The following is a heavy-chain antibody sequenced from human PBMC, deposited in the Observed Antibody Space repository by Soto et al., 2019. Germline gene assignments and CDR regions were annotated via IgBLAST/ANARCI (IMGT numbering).Heavy chain of an antibody. J-gene: IGHJ4*02. V-gene: IGHV3-48*02. CDR1: GFTFSSYS. CDR3: ARGPSGYSYGYFDY. Sequence: EVQLVESGGGLVQPGGSLRLSCAASGFTFSSYSMNWVRQAPGKGLEWVSYISSSSSTIYYADSVKGRFTISRDNAKNSLYLQMNSLRDEDTAVYYGARGPSGYSYGYFDYWGQGTLVTVSS. CDR2: ISSSSSTI. D-gene: IGHD5-18*01.